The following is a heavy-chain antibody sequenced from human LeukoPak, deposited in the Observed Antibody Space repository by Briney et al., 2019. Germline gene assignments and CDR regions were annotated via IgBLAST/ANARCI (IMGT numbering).Heavy chain of an antibody. CDR3: ASAEKGGSQGY. V-gene: IGHV3-48*03. CDR2: ISSSGSTI. CDR1: GFTFSSYE. Sequence: GGSLRLSCAASGFTFSSYEMNWVRQAPGKGLEWVSYISSSGSTIYYADSVKGRFTISRDNAKNSLYLQMNSLRAEHTAVYYCASAEKGGSQGYWGQGTLVTVSS. D-gene: IGHD1-26*01. J-gene: IGHJ4*02.